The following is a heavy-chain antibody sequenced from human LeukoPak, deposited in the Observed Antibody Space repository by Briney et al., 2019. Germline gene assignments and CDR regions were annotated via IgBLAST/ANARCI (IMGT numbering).Heavy chain of an antibody. D-gene: IGHD5-18*01. CDR1: GYTFTGYY. Sequence: ASVKVSCKASGYTFTGYYMHWVRQAPGQGLEWMGWINPNSGGTNYAQKFQGRVTMTRDTSISTAYMELSSLRAEDTAVYYCARVRLEYSYGRVAYYYYYMDVWGKGTTVTISS. CDR2: INPNSGGT. V-gene: IGHV1-2*02. J-gene: IGHJ6*03. CDR3: ARVRLEYSYGRVAYYYYYMDV.